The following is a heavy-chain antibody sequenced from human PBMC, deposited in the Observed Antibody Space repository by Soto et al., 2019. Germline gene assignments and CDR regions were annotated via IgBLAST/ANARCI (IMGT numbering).Heavy chain of an antibody. V-gene: IGHV1-18*01. J-gene: IGHJ6*02. CDR2: ISGYNGDT. Sequence: ASVKVSCKASGDGFTRYGGRWVRQAPGQGLEWMGWISGYNGDTNYAQKFQDRVSMTIDTSTGTAYMELRSLTSDDTAIYYCAKNGQPPYYYYGLDVWGQGTKVTVSS. D-gene: IGHD2-8*01. CDR3: AKNGQPPYYYYGLDV. CDR1: GDGFTRYG.